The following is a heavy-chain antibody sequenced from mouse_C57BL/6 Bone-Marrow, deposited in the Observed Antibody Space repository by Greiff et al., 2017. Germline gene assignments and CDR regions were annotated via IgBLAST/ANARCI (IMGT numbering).Heavy chain of an antibody. CDR2: IDPGSGGT. CDR3: ARNDSYYDDFDY. Sequence: QVQLQQPGAELVKPGASVKMSCKASGFTFTSYWMTWVKQRPGQGLEWIGRIDPGSGGTKYNEKFKGKATLTVDTSSSTAYMQLSSLTSKDSAVYYCARNDSYYDDFDYRGNGITVT. CDR1: GFTFTSYW. J-gene: IGHJ4*01. D-gene: IGHD2-13*01. V-gene: IGHV1-55*01.